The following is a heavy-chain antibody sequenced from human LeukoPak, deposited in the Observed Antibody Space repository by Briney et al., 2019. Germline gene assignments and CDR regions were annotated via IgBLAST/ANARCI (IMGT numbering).Heavy chain of an antibody. CDR1: GGSISSHY. D-gene: IGHD1-26*01. J-gene: IGHJ4*02. CDR3: ARVQSGSYYHFDY. V-gene: IGHV4-59*11. Sequence: SETLSLTCTVSGGSISSHYWSWIRQPPGKGLEWIGYIYYSGSTNYNPSLKSRVTISVDTSKNQFSLKLSSVTAADTAVYYCARVQSGSYYHFDYWGQGTLVTVSS. CDR2: IYYSGST.